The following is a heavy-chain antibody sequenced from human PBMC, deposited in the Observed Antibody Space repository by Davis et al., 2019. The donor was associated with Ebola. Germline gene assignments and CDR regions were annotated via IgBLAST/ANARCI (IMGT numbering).Heavy chain of an antibody. Sequence: GESLKISCVASGFAFSTYAMSWVRQAPGRGLEWISGLSGNSRDTYYTDSVKGRFIISRDNSKNTLYLRLTNLRADDSVRYFCASGTYRLGDYWGQGALVTVSS. V-gene: IGHV3-23*01. D-gene: IGHD3-16*02. CDR1: GFAFSTYA. CDR3: ASGTYRLGDY. CDR2: LSGNSRDT. J-gene: IGHJ4*02.